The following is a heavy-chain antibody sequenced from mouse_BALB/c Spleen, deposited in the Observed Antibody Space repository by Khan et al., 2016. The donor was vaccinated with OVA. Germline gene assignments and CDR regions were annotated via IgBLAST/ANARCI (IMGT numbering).Heavy chain of an antibody. D-gene: IGHD1-1*01. CDR3: ARRGRRWDFDY. Sequence: QVQLQQSGAELAKPGASVKMSCKASGYTFINYWILWVKQRPGKGLEWIGYINPSTGYTEYNQNFKDKATLTADKSSSTVYMQLSSLTSDDSAVYYGARRGRRWDFDYWGQGTTLTVSS. CDR1: GYTFINYW. J-gene: IGHJ2*01. V-gene: IGHV1-7*01. CDR2: INPSTGYT.